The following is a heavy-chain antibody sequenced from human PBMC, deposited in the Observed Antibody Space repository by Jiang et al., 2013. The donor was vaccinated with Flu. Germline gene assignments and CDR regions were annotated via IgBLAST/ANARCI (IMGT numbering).Heavy chain of an antibody. Sequence: IIYPGDSDIRYSPPSQGQVTISADKSISTAYLQWSSLKASDTAMYYCARGIVGAIGADDAFDIWGQGTMVTVSS. CDR2: IYPGDSDI. CDR3: ARGIVGAIGADDAFDI. V-gene: IGHV5-51*01. D-gene: IGHD1-26*01. J-gene: IGHJ3*02.